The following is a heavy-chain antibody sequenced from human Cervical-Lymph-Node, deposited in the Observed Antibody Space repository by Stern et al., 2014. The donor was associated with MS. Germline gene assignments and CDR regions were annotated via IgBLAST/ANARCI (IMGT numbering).Heavy chain of an antibody. Sequence: VQLVQSGAEVKKPGSSMNVSCKTSGGTFSSSYAITWMRQAPGQGLEWMGRIIPILGLPNYAQKCQGRVIITADKSTSTTYMELSSLRSEDTAVYYGARGVVSNRAAATLHNLFDPWGQGTLVTVS. V-gene: IGHV1-69*04. CDR2: IIPILGLP. CDR1: GGTFSSSYA. D-gene: IGHD2-15*01. CDR3: ARGVVSNRAAATLHNLFDP. J-gene: IGHJ5*02.